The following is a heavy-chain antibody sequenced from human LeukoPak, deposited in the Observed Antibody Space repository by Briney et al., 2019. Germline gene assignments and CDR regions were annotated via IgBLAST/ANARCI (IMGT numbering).Heavy chain of an antibody. V-gene: IGHV1-8*01. CDR2: MNPNSGNT. D-gene: IGHD2-2*01. Sequence: ASVKVSCKASGYTFTSYDINWVRQATGKGLEWMGWMNPNSGNTGYAQKFQGRVTMTRNTSISTAYMELSSLRSEDTAVYYCARVIEYQLYYYYYYMDVWGKGTTVTVSS. CDR1: GYTFTSYD. J-gene: IGHJ6*03. CDR3: ARVIEYQLYYYYYYMDV.